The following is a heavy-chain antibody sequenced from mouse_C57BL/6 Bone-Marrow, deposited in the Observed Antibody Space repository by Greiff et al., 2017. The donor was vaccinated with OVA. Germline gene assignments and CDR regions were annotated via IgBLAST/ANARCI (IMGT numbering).Heavy chain of an antibody. CDR2: IYPGDGDT. D-gene: IGHD2-1*01. CDR3: ARSEGNFPDY. Sequence: VKLQESGPELVKPGASVKISCKASGYAFSSSWMNWVKQRPGKGLEWIGRIYPGDGDTNYNGKFKGKATLTADKSSSTAYMQLSSLTSEDSAVYFCARSEGNFPDYWGQGTTLTVSS. V-gene: IGHV1-82*01. J-gene: IGHJ2*01. CDR1: GYAFSSSW.